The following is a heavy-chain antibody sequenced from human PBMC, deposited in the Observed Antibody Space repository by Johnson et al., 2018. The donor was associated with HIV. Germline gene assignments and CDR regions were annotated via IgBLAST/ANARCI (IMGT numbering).Heavy chain of an antibody. J-gene: IGHJ3*02. Sequence: VQLVESGGGLVQPGGSLRLSCAASGFTFSDHYMDWVRQAPGKGLEWVGRTRNKANSYTTEYAASVKGRFTISRDDSKNSLYLQMNSLKTEDTAVYYCARVGQQSTAFDIWGQGTMVTVSS. CDR3: ARVGQQSTAFDI. CDR2: TRNKANSYTT. V-gene: IGHV3-72*01. D-gene: IGHD6-13*01. CDR1: GFTFSDHY.